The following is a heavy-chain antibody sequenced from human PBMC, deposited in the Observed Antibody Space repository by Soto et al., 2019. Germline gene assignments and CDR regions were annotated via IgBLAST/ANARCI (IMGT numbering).Heavy chain of an antibody. CDR2: FYYSGGT. J-gene: IGHJ4*02. D-gene: IGHD5-12*01. CDR1: GDSITSGHYY. V-gene: IGHV4-31*03. CDR3: ARKSGGYDLGGFDH. Sequence: SETLSLTCTVSGDSITSGHYYWSWIRQNPGKGLEWIGYFYYSGGTYYNPSLKSRVTISGDTSQNQFSLKLTSVTAADTAVYYCARKSGGYDLGGFDHWGQGTLVTVSS.